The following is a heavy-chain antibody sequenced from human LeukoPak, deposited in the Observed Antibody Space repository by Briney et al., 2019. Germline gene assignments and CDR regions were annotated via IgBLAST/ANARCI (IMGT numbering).Heavy chain of an antibody. Sequence: GGSLRLSWAASGLSPGSYGMHCVRQPPGKGLEWVASIWYDGSNKYYADSVTGRFTISRDNSKNTLYLQMNSLRAENTALYYCARDKNYDILTGYSPPWGQGTLVTVSS. J-gene: IGHJ5*02. CDR2: IWYDGSNK. V-gene: IGHV3-33*01. CDR1: GLSPGSYG. D-gene: IGHD3-9*01. CDR3: ARDKNYDILTGYSPP.